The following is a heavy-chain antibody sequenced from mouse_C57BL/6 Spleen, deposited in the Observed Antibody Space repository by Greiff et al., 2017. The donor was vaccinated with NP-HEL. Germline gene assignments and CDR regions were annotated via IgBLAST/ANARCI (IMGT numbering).Heavy chain of an antibody. Sequence: EVQLVESGGGLVKPGGSLKLSCAASGFTFSDYGMHWVRQAPEKGLEWVAYISSGSSTIYYADTVKGRFTISRDNAKNTLFLQMTSLRSEDTAMYYCARRSNYGAWFAYWGQGTLVTVSA. D-gene: IGHD2-5*01. J-gene: IGHJ3*01. CDR2: ISSGSSTI. V-gene: IGHV5-17*01. CDR1: GFTFSDYG. CDR3: ARRSNYGAWFAY.